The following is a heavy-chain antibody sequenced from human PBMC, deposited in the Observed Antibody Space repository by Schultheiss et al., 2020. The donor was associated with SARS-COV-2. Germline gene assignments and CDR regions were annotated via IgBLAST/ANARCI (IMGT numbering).Heavy chain of an antibody. CDR1: GGSISSGYY. CDR2: IYYSGST. Sequence: SETLSLTCTVSGGSISSGYYWSWIRQPPGKGLEWIGSIYYSGSTYYNPYLKSRVTMSVDTSKNQFSLKLSSVTAPDTAVYYCAQLVPGPSNVWGKGTTVTVSS. V-gene: IGHV4-39*07. J-gene: IGHJ6*04. CDR3: AQLVPGPSNV. D-gene: IGHD1-1*01.